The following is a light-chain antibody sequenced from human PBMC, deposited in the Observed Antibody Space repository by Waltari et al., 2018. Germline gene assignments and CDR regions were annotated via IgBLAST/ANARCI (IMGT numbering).Light chain of an antibody. V-gene: IGLV2-14*01. J-gene: IGLJ2*01. CDR3: SSYTGSSTYVV. Sequence: QSALTQPASVSGSPGQSITISCTGTSSDVGTYNYVSWYQQHPGKAPKLKIYDVSRRPSGVSDRFSGSKSGNTASLTISGLQGEDEADYYCSSYTGSSTYVVFGGGTKLTVL. CDR2: DVS. CDR1: SSDVGTYNY.